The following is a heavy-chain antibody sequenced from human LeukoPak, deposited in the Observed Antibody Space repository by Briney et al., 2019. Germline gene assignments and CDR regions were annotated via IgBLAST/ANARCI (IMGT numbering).Heavy chain of an antibody. D-gene: IGHD3-3*01. CDR3: ARVGGVTIFGVVNTVTFDY. Sequence: GSLRLSCAASGFTFSSYWMSWIRQPPGKGLEWIATIYYSGRTYYNPSLKSRVTISVDTSKNQFSLKVSSVTAADTAVYYCARVGGVTIFGVVNTVTFDYWGQGTLVTVSS. V-gene: IGHV4-39*01. J-gene: IGHJ4*02. CDR2: IYYSGRT. CDR1: GFTFSSYW.